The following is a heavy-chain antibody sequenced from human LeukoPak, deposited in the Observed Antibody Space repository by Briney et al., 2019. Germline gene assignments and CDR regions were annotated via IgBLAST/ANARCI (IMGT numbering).Heavy chain of an antibody. D-gene: IGHD3-10*01. Sequence: SETLSLTCAVCGGSFSGYYWSWIRQPPGKGLEWIGEINHSGSTNYNPSLKSRVTISVDTSKNQFSLKLSSVTAADTAVYYCARHRGYYGSGVDYWGQGTLVTVSS. V-gene: IGHV4-34*01. CDR2: INHSGST. J-gene: IGHJ4*02. CDR1: GGSFSGYY. CDR3: ARHRGYYGSGVDY.